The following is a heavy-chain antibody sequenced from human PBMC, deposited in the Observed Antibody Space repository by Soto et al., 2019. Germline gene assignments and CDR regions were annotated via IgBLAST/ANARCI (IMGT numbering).Heavy chain of an antibody. Sequence: SETLSLTCAVYGGSFSGYYWSWIRQPPGKGLEWIGEINHSGSTNYNPSLKSRVTISVDTSKNQFSLKLSSVTAADTAVYYCARTGYYCSGGSCYSLRYYYYGMDVWGQGTTVTVSS. CDR1: GGSFSGYY. V-gene: IGHV4-34*01. D-gene: IGHD2-15*01. J-gene: IGHJ6*02. CDR2: INHSGST. CDR3: ARTGYYCSGGSCYSLRYYYYGMDV.